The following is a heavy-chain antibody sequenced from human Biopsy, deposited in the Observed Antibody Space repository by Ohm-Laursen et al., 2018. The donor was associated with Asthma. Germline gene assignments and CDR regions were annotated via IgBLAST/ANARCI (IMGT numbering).Heavy chain of an antibody. CDR2: INSVFGTT. Sequence: VKISCKPLGGTFNTYVIGWVRQAPGQGLEWMGGINSVFGTTTYPQKFQDRVTITADDSTSTVYLELSSLRSEDTAVYYCARKAGSCISRTCYSLDFWGQGTLVTVSS. CDR1: GGTFNTYV. J-gene: IGHJ4*02. V-gene: IGHV1-69*13. D-gene: IGHD2-2*01. CDR3: ARKAGSCISRTCYSLDF.